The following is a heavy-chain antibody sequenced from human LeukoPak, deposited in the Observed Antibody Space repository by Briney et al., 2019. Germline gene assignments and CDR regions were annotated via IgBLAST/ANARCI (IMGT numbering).Heavy chain of an antibody. V-gene: IGHV4-59*01. CDR3: ARQGNWNLDY. CDR1: GGSISNYY. D-gene: IGHD1-1*01. Sequence: SETLSLTCTVSGGSISNYYWSWIRQSPGKGLEWFGYIYYSGSTNYNPSLKSRVTMSIDTSKNQFSLKLTSVTAADTAIYYCARQGNWNLDYWGQGTLVTVSS. CDR2: IYYSGST. J-gene: IGHJ4*02.